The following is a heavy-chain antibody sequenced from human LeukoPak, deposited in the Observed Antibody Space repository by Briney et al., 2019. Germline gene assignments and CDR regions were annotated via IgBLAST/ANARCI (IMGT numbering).Heavy chain of an antibody. CDR3: TRDPPGESIEF. D-gene: IGHD3-10*01. V-gene: IGHV3-74*01. J-gene: IGHJ4*02. CDR1: GFTFSSYW. Sequence: GGSLRLSCAASGFTFSSYWMHWVRQAPGKGLVWVSHINGDGSSTSYADSVKGRFTIPRDNAKNTLYLQMNSLRAEDTAVYYCTRDPPGESIEFWGQGTLVTVSS. CDR2: INGDGSST.